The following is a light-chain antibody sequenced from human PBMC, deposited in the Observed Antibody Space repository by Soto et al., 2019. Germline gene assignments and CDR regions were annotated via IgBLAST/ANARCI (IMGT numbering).Light chain of an antibody. V-gene: IGKV3D-20*02. J-gene: IGKJ1*01. CDR1: QSFSSTY. Sequence: IVLSLSPGTLSLSKGERATLSCRASQSFSSTYLAWYQQRPGQAPRLLIYGASSRATGIPDRFSGSGSGTDFTLTISSLEPEDFAVYYCQQRSNWPRTFGQGTKV. CDR3: QQRSNWPRT. CDR2: GAS.